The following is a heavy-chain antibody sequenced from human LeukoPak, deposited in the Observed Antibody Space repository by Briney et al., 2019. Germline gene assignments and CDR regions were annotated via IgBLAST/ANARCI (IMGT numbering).Heavy chain of an antibody. CDR3: CRSPKFRGNGYYGMDV. CDR1: GGSVSSGDYY. Sequence: PSETLSLTCTVSGGSVSSGDYYWSWIRQPPGKGLEWIGYIYYSGSTYYKPSLKSRVTMSVDTSKNQFSLKLNSVTAADTAVYYCCRSPKFRGNGYYGMDVWGQGTTVTVSS. CDR2: IYYSGST. V-gene: IGHV4-30-4*01. D-gene: IGHD4-23*01. J-gene: IGHJ6*02.